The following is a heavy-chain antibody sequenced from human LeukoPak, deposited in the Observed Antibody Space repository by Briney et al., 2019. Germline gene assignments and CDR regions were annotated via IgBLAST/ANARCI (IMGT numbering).Heavy chain of an antibody. Sequence: GGSLRLSCVASGFTFSGYVMTWVRQAPGKGLECVSSITFSSSHIYYADSVKGRFTISRDNTKDSLYLQMNSLRAEDTAVYYCARDRTYYDFWSGYWGDYWGQGTLVTVSS. CDR3: ARDRTYYDFWSGYWGDY. V-gene: IGHV3-21*01. CDR2: ITFSSSHI. D-gene: IGHD3-3*01. J-gene: IGHJ4*02. CDR1: GFTFSGYV.